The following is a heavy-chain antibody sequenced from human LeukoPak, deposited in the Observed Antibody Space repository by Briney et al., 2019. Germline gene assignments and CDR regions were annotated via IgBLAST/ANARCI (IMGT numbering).Heavy chain of an antibody. CDR2: TTRSGTI. V-gene: IGHV4-34*01. D-gene: IGHD2/OR15-2a*01. CDR1: GESLSGYH. CDR3: ARGHTWLGLVLRVAFDL. Sequence: SETLSLTCEVYGESLSGYHWSWIRQSPGKGLEWIGETTRSGTIVYNPSLKSRSTISVEMSKNQVSLNLSSVTAADTAVYYCARGHTWLGLVLRVAFDLWGQGTMVTVSS. J-gene: IGHJ3*01.